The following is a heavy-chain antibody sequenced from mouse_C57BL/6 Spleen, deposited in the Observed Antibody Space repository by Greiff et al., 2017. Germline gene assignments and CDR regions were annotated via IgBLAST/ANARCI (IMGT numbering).Heavy chain of an antibody. CDR2: IYPGSGST. Sequence: VQLQQPGAELVKPGASVKMSCKASGYTFTSYWITWVKQRPGQGLEWIGDIYPGSGSTNYNEKFKSKATLTVDTSSSTAYMQLSSLTSEDAAVYYCARITTVGSYWYFDVWGTGTTVTVSS. CDR3: ARITTVGSYWYFDV. CDR1: GYTFTSYW. D-gene: IGHD1-1*01. J-gene: IGHJ1*03. V-gene: IGHV1-55*01.